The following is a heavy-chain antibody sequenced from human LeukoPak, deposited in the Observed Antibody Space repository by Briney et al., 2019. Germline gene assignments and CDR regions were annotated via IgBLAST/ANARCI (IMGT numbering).Heavy chain of an antibody. CDR2: IYYSGST. CDR1: GGSISSGGYY. CDR3: ARRYSSSWYRTGPFDY. Sequence: PSETLSLTCTVSGGSISSGGYYWSWIRQHPGKGLEWIGYIYYSGSTYYNPSLKSRVTISVDTSKNQFSLKLSSVTAADTAVYYCARRYSSSWYRTGPFDYWGQGTLVTVSS. D-gene: IGHD6-13*01. J-gene: IGHJ4*02. V-gene: IGHV4-31*03.